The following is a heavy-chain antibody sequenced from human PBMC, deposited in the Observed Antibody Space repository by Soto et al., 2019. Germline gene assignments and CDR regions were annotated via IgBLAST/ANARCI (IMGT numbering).Heavy chain of an antibody. D-gene: IGHD3-22*01. V-gene: IGHV1-69*13. CDR2: IIPIFGTA. CDR1: GGTFSSYA. J-gene: IGHJ4*02. CDR3: ATVDSSGYYFDY. Sequence: SVKVSCKASGGTFSSYAISWVRQAPGQGLEWMGGIIPIFGTANYAQKFQGRVTITADESTSTAYMELSSLRSEDTAVYYCATVDSSGYYFDYWGQGTLVTVSS.